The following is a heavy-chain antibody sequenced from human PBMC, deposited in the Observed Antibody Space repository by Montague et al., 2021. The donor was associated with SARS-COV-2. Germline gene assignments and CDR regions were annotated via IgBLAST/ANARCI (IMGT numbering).Heavy chain of an antibody. D-gene: IGHD5-12*01. CDR1: GGSISSGSYH. CDR3: ARAHSGSWAHLDN. CDR2: IYTSGTT. Sequence: TLSLTCTVSGGSISSGSYHWSWIRPPAGKGLAWIGRIYTSGTTDYSFSLKSRVTISVDTSKNQFFLKLTSVTAADTAVYYCARAHSGSWAHLDNWGQGSPVTVSS. V-gene: IGHV4-61*02. J-gene: IGHJ4*02.